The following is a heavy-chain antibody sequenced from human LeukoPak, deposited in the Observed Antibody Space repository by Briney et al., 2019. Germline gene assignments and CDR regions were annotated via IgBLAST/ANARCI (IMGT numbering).Heavy chain of an antibody. CDR2: IIPIFGTA. V-gene: IGHV1-69*13. J-gene: IGHJ3*02. CDR3: ARALPQGHAFDI. Sequence: GASVKVSCKASGGTFSSYAISWVRQAPGQGLEWMGGIIPIFGTANYAQKFQGRVTITADESTSTAYMELSSLRSEDTAVYYCARALPQGHAFDIWGQGTMVTVSS. D-gene: IGHD5/OR15-5a*01. CDR1: GGTFSSYA.